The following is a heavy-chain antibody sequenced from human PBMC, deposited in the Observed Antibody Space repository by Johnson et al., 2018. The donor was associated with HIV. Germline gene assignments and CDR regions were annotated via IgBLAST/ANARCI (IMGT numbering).Heavy chain of an antibody. CDR1: GFTFSDYY. CDR2: ISSSGSTI. V-gene: IGHV3-11*04. D-gene: IGHD2-21*01. CDR3: ARVTRDCGGDCYLDAFDI. Sequence: QMQLVESGGGVVQPGGSLRLSCAASGFTFSDYYMSWIRQAPGKGLEWVSYISSSGSTIYYADSVKGRFTISRDNSKNTLYLQLNNLRTEDTAVYYCARVTRDCGGDCYLDAFDIWGQGTMVTVSS. J-gene: IGHJ3*02.